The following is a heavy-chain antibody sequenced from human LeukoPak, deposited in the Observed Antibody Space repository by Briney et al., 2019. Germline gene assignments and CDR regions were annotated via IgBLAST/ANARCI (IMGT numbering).Heavy chain of an antibody. V-gene: IGHV4-59*01. D-gene: IGHD3/OR15-3a*01. Sequence: SESLSLTCTVSGGSISPYYWSWVRQPPGKGLEWIGNIYYSGSTDSNPSLKSRVTFSVDTSKNQFSLKLSSVTAADTAMYYCARGQRGLPYWGQGTLVTVSS. CDR1: GGSISPYY. J-gene: IGHJ4*02. CDR3: ARGQRGLPY. CDR2: IYYSGST.